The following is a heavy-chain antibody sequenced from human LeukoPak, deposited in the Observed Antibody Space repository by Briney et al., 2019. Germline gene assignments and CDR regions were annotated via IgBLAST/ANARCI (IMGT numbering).Heavy chain of an antibody. CDR1: GFTFSTYW. Sequence: PGGSLRLSCAASGFTFSTYWMHWVRQAPGKGLVWVSRINSDGSSTSNADSVKGRFTISRDNAKNTLYLQMNSLRAEDTAVYYCARDVGRNYGTDYWGQGTLVTVSS. D-gene: IGHD3-10*01. V-gene: IGHV3-74*01. J-gene: IGHJ4*02. CDR2: INSDGSST. CDR3: ARDVGRNYGTDY.